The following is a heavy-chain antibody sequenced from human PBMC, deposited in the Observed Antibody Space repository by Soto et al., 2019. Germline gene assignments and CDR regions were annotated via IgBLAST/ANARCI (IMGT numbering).Heavy chain of an antibody. V-gene: IGHV1-18*04. D-gene: IGHD3-9*01. CDR2: ISAYNGNT. Sequence: ATMKVSCKSSCYTFTSYGIIWVRPAPGQGLEWMGWISAYNGNTNYAQKLQGRVTMTTDTSTSTAYMELRSLRSDDTAVYYCARGRTYYDILTGYSLYYYGMDVWGQGTTVTVSS. CDR3: ARGRTYYDILTGYSLYYYGMDV. J-gene: IGHJ6*02. CDR1: CYTFTSYG.